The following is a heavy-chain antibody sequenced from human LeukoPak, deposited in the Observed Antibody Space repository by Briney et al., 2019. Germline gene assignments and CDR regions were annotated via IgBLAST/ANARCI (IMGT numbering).Heavy chain of an antibody. D-gene: IGHD2-21*02. V-gene: IGHV6-1*01. CDR3: ARDRGGDFEN. J-gene: IGHJ4*02. Sequence: SQTLSLTRAISGDSVSINTAAWNWIRQSPSGGLEWLGRTYYRSKWYNDYAVSVKSRIIINPDTSKNQFSLQLNSVTPEDTAVYFCARDRGGDFENWGQGTLVTVSS. CDR2: TYYRSKWYN. CDR1: GDSVSINTAA.